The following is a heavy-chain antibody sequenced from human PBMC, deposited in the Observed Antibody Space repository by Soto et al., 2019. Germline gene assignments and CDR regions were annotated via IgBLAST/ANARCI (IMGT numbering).Heavy chain of an antibody. D-gene: IGHD4-17*01. J-gene: IGHJ4*01. CDR3: AREYGDPEMSRFDY. V-gene: IGHV1-69*01. CDR1: GGTFSSYA. Sequence: QVQLVQSGAEVKKPGSSLKVSCKASGGTFSSYAISWVLQAPGQGLEWMGGIIPIFGTANYAQKFQGRVTITADESTSTAYMELSSLRSEETAVYYCAREYGDPEMSRFDYWGHGTLVTVSS. CDR2: IIPIFGTA.